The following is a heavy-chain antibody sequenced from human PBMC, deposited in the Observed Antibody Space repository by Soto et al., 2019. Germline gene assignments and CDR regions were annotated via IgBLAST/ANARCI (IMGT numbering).Heavy chain of an antibody. Sequence: ASVKVSCKASGYSFSSYFITWVRQAPGQGLEWMGWVSAYNGNTNYAQMLQGRVTMTTDTSTSTAYMELRSLRSDDTAVYYCARQNYYSGMDVWGQGTTVTVSS. CDR2: VSAYNGNT. J-gene: IGHJ6*02. V-gene: IGHV1-18*01. CDR1: GYSFSSYF. CDR3: ARQNYYSGMDV.